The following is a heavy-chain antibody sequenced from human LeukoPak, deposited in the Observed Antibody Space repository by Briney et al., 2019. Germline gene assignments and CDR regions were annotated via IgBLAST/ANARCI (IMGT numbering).Heavy chain of an antibody. J-gene: IGHJ1*01. CDR2: MSYSGST. CDR1: GGSLSGYY. Sequence: SETLSLTCTVSGGSLSGYYWTWVRQPPGKGLEWIGYMSYSGSTKYNPSLKSRVTLSVDTSKNQLSLRLNSVTAADTAVYYCARLDSSGCLSVWGQGTLVIVSS. CDR3: ARLDSSGCLSV. V-gene: IGHV4-59*08. D-gene: IGHD3-22*01.